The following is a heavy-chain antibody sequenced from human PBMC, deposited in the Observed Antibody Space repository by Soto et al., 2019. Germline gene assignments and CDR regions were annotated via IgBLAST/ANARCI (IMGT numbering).Heavy chain of an antibody. CDR3: ASVYCSGGSYFDAFDI. D-gene: IGHD2-15*01. CDR2: IWYDGSNK. Sequence: GGSLRLSCAASGFTFSSYAMSWVRQAPGKGLEWVAVIWYDGSNKYYADSVKGRFTISRDNSKNTLYLQMNSLRAEDTAVYYCASVYCSGGSYFDAFDIWGQGTMVTVSS. J-gene: IGHJ3*02. CDR1: GFTFSSYA. V-gene: IGHV3-33*08.